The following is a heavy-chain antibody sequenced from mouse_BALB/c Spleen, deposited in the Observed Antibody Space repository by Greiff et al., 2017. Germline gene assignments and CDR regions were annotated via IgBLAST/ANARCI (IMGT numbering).Heavy chain of an antibody. CDR3: ARGYGSSSFDD. CDR1: GFNIKDTY. D-gene: IGHD1-1*01. CDR2: IDPANGNT. Sequence: VQLQQSGAELVKPGASVKLSCTASGFNIKDTYMHWVKQRPEQGLEWIGRIDPANGNTKYDPKFQGKATITADTSSNTAYLQLSSLTSEDTAVYYCARGYGSSSFDDWGQGTTLTVSS. V-gene: IGHV14-3*02. J-gene: IGHJ2*01.